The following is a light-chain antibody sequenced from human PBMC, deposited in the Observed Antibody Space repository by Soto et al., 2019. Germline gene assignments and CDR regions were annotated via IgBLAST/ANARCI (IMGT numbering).Light chain of an antibody. J-gene: IGLJ1*01. CDR1: TTEVEDYHL. CDR3: SSYTSSSTRV. CDR2: DVS. V-gene: IGLV2-14*02. Sequence: QSALTQPASVSGSPGQSITISCPDTTTEVEDYHLVSWYQQHSGKAPKLLIYDVSKRPSGVSDRFSGSKSGNTASLSISGLQAEDEADYYCSSYTSSSTRVFGTGTKVTVL.